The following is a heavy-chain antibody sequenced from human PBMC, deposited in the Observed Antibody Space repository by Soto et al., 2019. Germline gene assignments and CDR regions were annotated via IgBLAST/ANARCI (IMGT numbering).Heavy chain of an antibody. CDR2: IYYSGST. CDR1: GGSISSSSYY. V-gene: IGHV4-39*01. Sequence: SETLSLTCTVSGGSISSSSYYWGWIRQPPGKGLEWIGSIYYSGSTYYNPSLKSRVTISVDTSKNQFSLKLTSVTAADTAVYYCARGSNSNFEGPIVWGQGTLVTVSS. CDR3: ARGSNSNFEGPIV. J-gene: IGHJ4*02. D-gene: IGHD4-4*01.